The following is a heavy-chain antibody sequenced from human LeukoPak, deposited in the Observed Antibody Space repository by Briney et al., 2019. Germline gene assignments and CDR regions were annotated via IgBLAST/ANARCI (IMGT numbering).Heavy chain of an antibody. V-gene: IGHV1-46*01. J-gene: IGHJ4*02. CDR2: INPSGGST. CDR1: GYTFTSYY. D-gene: IGHD3-22*01. CDR3: ARGARGYYYDSSGYSDY. Sequence: GASVKVSCKASGYTFTSYYMHWVRQAPGQGLEWMGIINPSGGSTSYAQKFQGRVTMTRDTSTSTVYMELSSLRSEDTAVYYCARGARGYYYDSSGYSDYWGQGTLVTVSS.